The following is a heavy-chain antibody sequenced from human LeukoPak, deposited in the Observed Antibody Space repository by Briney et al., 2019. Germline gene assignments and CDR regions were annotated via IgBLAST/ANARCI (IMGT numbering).Heavy chain of an antibody. CDR3: ARGLTYYFDSSGYYVTDAFDI. CDR1: GGSISSYY. V-gene: IGHV4-59*01. Sequence: PSETLSLTCTVSGGSISSYYWSWIRQPPGKGLEWIGYIYYSGSTDYNPSLKSRVTISVDTSKNQFSLKLTSVTAADTAVYYCARGLTYYFDSSGYYVTDAFDIWGQGTMVTVSS. J-gene: IGHJ3*02. D-gene: IGHD3-22*01. CDR2: IYYSGST.